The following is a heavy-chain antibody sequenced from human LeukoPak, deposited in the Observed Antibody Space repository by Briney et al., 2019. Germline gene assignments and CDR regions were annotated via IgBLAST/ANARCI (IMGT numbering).Heavy chain of an antibody. Sequence: GGSLRLSCAASGFTFSSYAMHWVRQAPGKGLEWVAVISYDGSNKYYADSVKGRFTISRDNSKNTLYLQMNSLRAEDTAVYYCAKEKTYYDFWSGSREAFDIWGQGTMVTVSS. V-gene: IGHV3-30-3*01. J-gene: IGHJ3*02. CDR2: ISYDGSNK. CDR1: GFTFSSYA. D-gene: IGHD3-3*01. CDR3: AKEKTYYDFWSGSREAFDI.